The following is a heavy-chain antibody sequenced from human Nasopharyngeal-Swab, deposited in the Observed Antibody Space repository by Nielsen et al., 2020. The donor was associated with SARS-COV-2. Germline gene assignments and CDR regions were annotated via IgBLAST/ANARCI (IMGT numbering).Heavy chain of an antibody. J-gene: IGHJ6*02. CDR2: TRNKANSYTT. CDR1: GFTFSDHY. CDR3: ARGATIFGVVLGDSYGMDV. V-gene: IGHV3-72*01. Sequence: SLKISCAASGFTFSDHYMDWVRQAPGKGLELVGRTRNKANSYTTEYAASVKGRFTISRDDSENSVYLQMNSLKTEDTAVYYGARGATIFGVVLGDSYGMDVWGQGTTVNVSS. D-gene: IGHD3-3*01.